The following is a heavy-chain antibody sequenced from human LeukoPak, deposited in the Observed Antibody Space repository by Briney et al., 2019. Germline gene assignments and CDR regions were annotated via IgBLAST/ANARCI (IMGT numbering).Heavy chain of an antibody. D-gene: IGHD3-3*01. CDR3: ARDLPSLPRFLEGALYYHYDMAV. J-gene: IGHJ6*03. V-gene: IGHV3-20*04. CDR1: GFTFHNHG. CDR2: LSYNGGET. Sequence: GSLRLSCAASGFTFHNHGMAWVPPAPGNGLEWVSSLSYNGGETRYAHSVKGLFTISRDNAKNSLFLQMNTLRAEDTAVYYCARDLPSLPRFLEGALYYHYDMAVWGKGPTVTVSS.